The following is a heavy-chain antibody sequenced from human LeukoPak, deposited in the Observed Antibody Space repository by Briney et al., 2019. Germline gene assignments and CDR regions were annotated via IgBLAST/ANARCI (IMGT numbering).Heavy chain of an antibody. CDR1: GGTFSSYA. D-gene: IGHD3-10*01. CDR3: AVVWFGELFGYYFDY. V-gene: IGHV1-69*10. Sequence: ASVKVSCKASGGTFSSYAISWVRQAPGKGLDGLEGIIPILGIANYAQKFQGRVTITADKSTSTAYMELSSLRSEDTAVYYCAVVWFGELFGYYFDYWGQGTLVTVSS. CDR2: IIPILGIA. J-gene: IGHJ4*02.